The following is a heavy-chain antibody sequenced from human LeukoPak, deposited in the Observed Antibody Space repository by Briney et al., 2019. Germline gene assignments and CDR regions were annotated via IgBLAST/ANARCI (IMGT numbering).Heavy chain of an antibody. J-gene: IGHJ4*02. CDR2: ISSSSSYI. Sequence: GGSLRLSCAASGFTFSSYKMNWVRQAPGKGLEWVSSISSSSSYIYYADSVKGRFTISRDNAKNVLYLQMNSLRGEDTAVYYCAREGGSGWYGAYDYWGQGTLVTVSS. D-gene: IGHD6-19*01. CDR3: AREGGSGWYGAYDY. V-gene: IGHV3-21*01. CDR1: GFTFSSYK.